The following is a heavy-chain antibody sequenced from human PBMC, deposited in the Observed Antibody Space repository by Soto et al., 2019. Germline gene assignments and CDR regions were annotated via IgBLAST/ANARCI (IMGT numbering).Heavy chain of an antibody. V-gene: IGHV3-33*01. CDR1: GFTFSSYA. CDR2: IWYDGSNQ. Sequence: PGGFLRLSCSASGFTFSSYAMHWVRQAPGKGLEWVAVIWYDGSNQYYVDSVKGRFTISRDSSKNTLYLQMNSLRAEDTAVYYCARDRNIMVPGSYIYYGLDVWGQGPTVTV. J-gene: IGHJ6*02. CDR3: ARDRNIMVPGSYIYYGLDV. D-gene: IGHD3-10*01.